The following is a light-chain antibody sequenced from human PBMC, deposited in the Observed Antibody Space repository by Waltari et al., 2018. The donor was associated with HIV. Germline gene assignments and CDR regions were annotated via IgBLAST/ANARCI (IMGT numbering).Light chain of an antibody. Sequence: EIVMTQSPATLSVSPGERVTLSCRASQSVNDDLAWYQQKPGQAPSLLIYDASTRATGVPARFSGSGSGTEFTLTISSLQSEDFVVYYCQQYNNWPPLTFGGGTRVEIK. CDR3: QQYNNWPPLT. J-gene: IGKJ4*01. CDR1: QSVNDD. V-gene: IGKV3-15*01. CDR2: DAS.